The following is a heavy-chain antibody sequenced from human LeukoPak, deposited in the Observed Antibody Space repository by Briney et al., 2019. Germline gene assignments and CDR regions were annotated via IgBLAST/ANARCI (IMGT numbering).Heavy chain of an antibody. D-gene: IGHD6-13*01. V-gene: IGHV3-23*01. CDR3: AKDSSWYGGGYYYYMDV. J-gene: IGHJ6*03. Sequence: PGGSLRLSCAASGFTFSSYAMSWVRQAPGKGLEWVSAISGSGGSTYYADSVKGRFTNFRDNSKNALYLQMNSLRAEDTAVYYCAKDSSWYGGGYYYYMDVWGKGTTVAVSS. CDR2: ISGSGGST. CDR1: GFTFSSYA.